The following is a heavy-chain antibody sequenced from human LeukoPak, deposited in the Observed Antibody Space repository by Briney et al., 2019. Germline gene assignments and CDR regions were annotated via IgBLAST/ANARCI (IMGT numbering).Heavy chain of an antibody. CDR3: ARHRGYCSSTSCYTEIDY. CDR2: IYYSGST. D-gene: IGHD2-2*02. CDR1: GGSISSSSYY. Sequence: PSETLSLTCTVSGGSISSSSYYWGWIRQPPGKGLEWIGSIYYSGSTYYNPSLKSRVTISVDTSKNQFSLKLSSVTAAETAVYYCARHRGYCSSTSCYTEIDYWGQGTLVTVSS. J-gene: IGHJ4*02. V-gene: IGHV4-39*01.